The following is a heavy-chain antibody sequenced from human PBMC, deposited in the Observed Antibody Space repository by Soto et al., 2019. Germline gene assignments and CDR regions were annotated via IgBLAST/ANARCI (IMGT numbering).Heavy chain of an antibody. CDR1: GGSFSGYY. CDR2: INHSGST. D-gene: IGHD6-13*01. V-gene: IGHV4-34*01. CDR3: ARSPRARYSSYYWLDP. J-gene: IGHJ5*02. Sequence: SETLSLTCAVYGGSFSGYYWSWIRQPPGKGLEWIGEINHSGSTNYNPSLKSRVTISVDTSKNQFSLKLSSVTAADTAVYYCARSPRARYSSYYWLDPWGQGTLVTVSS.